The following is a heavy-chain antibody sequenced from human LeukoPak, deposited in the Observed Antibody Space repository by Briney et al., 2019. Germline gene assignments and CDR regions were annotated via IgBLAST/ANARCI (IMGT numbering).Heavy chain of an antibody. Sequence: SETLSLTCTVSGGSISSYYWSWIRQPPGKGLEWIGYIYYSGSTNYNPSLKSRVTISVDTSKNQFSLKLSSVTAADTAVYYCARSADYDFWGGYSSYYYYGMDVWGQGTTVTVSS. V-gene: IGHV4-59*01. CDR2: IYYSGST. D-gene: IGHD3-3*01. CDR3: ARSADYDFWGGYSSYYYYGMDV. J-gene: IGHJ6*02. CDR1: GGSISSYY.